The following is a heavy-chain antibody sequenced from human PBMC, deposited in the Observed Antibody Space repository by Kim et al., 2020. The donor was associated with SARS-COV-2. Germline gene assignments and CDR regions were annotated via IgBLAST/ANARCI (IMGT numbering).Heavy chain of an antibody. CDR1: VFTFTNYA. D-gene: IGHD4-17*01. Sequence: GGSLRLSCTASVFTFTNYAMNWVRQAPGKGLEWVSGISGGGGSTYYADSVKGRFTISRDNSKNTLYLQMNSLRADDTAVYYCAKAINDYGDYVPYYSYMDFWGRGTPVTVSS. V-gene: IGHV3-23*01. J-gene: IGHJ6*03. CDR3: AKAINDYGDYVPYYSYMDF. CDR2: ISGGGGST.